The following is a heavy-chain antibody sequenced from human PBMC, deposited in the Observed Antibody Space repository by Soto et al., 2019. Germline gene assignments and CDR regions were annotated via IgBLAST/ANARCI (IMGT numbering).Heavy chain of an antibody. D-gene: IGHD3-16*02. CDR2: ISGSGGST. J-gene: IGHJ6*03. CDR3: AKCPYSMITFGGVIGTDYYYYYYMDV. V-gene: IGHV3-23*01. CDR1: GFTLSSDA. Sequence: AGGSLILSCATPGFTLSSDAISWVRQAPGKGGEWGSAISGSGGSTYYADSVKGRFTISRDNSKNTLYLQMNSLRAEDTAVYYCAKCPYSMITFGGVIGTDYYYYYYMDVWGKGTTVTVSS.